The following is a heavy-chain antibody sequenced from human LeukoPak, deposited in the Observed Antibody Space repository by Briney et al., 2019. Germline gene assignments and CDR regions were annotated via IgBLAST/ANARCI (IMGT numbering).Heavy chain of an antibody. Sequence: PGGSLRLSCAASGFTFSNAWMSWVRQAPGKGLEWVARLHPDGSERNYVGSVEGRFTVFGDNAKSSLFLQMHSLRVEDTAVYYCARGGYSFDYLGQGTLVTVPS. CDR1: GFTFSNAW. D-gene: IGHD5-12*01. CDR2: LHPDGSER. J-gene: IGHJ4*02. CDR3: ARGGYSFDY. V-gene: IGHV3-7*01.